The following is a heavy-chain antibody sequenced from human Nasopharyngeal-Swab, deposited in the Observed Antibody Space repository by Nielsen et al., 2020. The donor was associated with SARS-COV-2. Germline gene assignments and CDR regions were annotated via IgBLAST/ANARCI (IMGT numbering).Heavy chain of an antibody. CDR2: ISGSGGST. D-gene: IGHD2-2*01. V-gene: IGHV3-23*01. CDR1: GFTFSSYA. Sequence: GESLKISCAASGFTFSSYAMSWVRQAPGKGLEWVSAISGSGGSTYYADSVQGRFTISRDNSKNTLYLQMNSLRAEDTAVYYCAKRLSCTSTSCYAFDYWGQGTLVTVSS. J-gene: IGHJ4*02. CDR3: AKRLSCTSTSCYAFDY.